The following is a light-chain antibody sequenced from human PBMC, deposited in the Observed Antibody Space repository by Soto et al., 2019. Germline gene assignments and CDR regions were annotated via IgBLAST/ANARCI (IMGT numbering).Light chain of an antibody. CDR1: SVDVGGYNY. CDR3: SSYTSSSTLYV. J-gene: IGLJ1*01. CDR2: EVS. Sequence: QSALTQPASVSGSPGRSIPISCTGTSVDVGGYNYVSWYQQHPGKAPKLMIYEVSNGPSGVSNRFSGSKSGNTASLTISGLQAEDEADYYCSSYTSSSTLYVFGTGTKVTVL. V-gene: IGLV2-14*01.